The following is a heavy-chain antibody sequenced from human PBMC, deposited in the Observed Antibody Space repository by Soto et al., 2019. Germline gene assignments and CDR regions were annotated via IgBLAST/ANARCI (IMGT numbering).Heavy chain of an antibody. CDR1: GGSISSYY. J-gene: IGHJ6*02. CDR3: ARYPYYYGSGSYWLNYYYYGMDV. V-gene: IGHV4-59*01. Sequence: SETLSLTCTVSGGSISSYYWSWIRQPPGKGLEWIGYIYYSGSTNYNPSLKSRVTISVDTSKNQFSLKLSPVTAADTAVYYCARYPYYYGSGSYWLNYYYYGMDVWGQGTTVTVS. D-gene: IGHD3-10*01. CDR2: IYYSGST.